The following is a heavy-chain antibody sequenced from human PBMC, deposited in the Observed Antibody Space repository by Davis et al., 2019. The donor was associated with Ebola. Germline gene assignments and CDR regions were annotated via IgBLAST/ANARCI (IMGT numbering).Heavy chain of an antibody. Sequence: GESLKISCAASGFSFSSYTMNWVRQAPGKGLEWVSSISSSGSTINYADSVKGRFTVSRDNSKNTLYLQMNSLRAEDTAVYYCARLERFLEWFHGMDVWGQGTTVTVSS. V-gene: IGHV3-48*01. CDR2: ISSSGSTI. CDR1: GFSFSSYT. CDR3: ARLERFLEWFHGMDV. D-gene: IGHD3-3*01. J-gene: IGHJ6*02.